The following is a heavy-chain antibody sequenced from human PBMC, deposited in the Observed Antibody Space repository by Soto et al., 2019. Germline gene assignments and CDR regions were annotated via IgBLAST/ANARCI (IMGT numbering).Heavy chain of an antibody. CDR1: GFLFSSYA. Sequence: GGSLRLPGEASGFLFSSYAMNWVRHPPGKGLEWVSSISSHGDTTYYAESVRGRFTISRDNSKNTLFLQMNSLRAGDTAVYFCARDHYDFWSGFPPTIWFHPWGQGTLVTVSS. D-gene: IGHD3-3*01. CDR3: ARDHYDFWSGFPPTIWFHP. CDR2: ISSHGDTT. V-gene: IGHV3-23*01. J-gene: IGHJ5*02.